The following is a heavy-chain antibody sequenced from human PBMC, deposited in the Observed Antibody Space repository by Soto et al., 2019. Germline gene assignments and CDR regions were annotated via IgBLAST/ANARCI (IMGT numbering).Heavy chain of an antibody. CDR2: INESGST. Sequence: QVQLQQWGAGLVKPSETLSLSCAVYGQSFSGHSWAWIRQPPGKGLEWIGEINESGSTYYNPSLKSRVTISTGTSKNQFSLKLSSVRAADTAAYFCARGSGIVALPGELEDVNYDYWGQGTLVNVSS. D-gene: IGHD1-1*01. CDR1: GQSFSGHS. V-gene: IGHV4-34*01. CDR3: ARGSGIVALPGELEDVNYDY. J-gene: IGHJ4*02.